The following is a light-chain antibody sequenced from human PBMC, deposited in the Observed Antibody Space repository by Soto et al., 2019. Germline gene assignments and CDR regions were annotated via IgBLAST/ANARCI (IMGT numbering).Light chain of an antibody. CDR3: QQYNNWPRT. Sequence: EIVMTQSPATLSVSPGDRVTLSCRASQSVSSNFAWYQQKPGQAPRLLIYGASARATGIPARFSGSGSGTEFTLTISSLQSEDFAVYYCQQYNNWPRTFGQGTKVEIK. V-gene: IGKV3-15*01. J-gene: IGKJ1*01. CDR1: QSVSSN. CDR2: GAS.